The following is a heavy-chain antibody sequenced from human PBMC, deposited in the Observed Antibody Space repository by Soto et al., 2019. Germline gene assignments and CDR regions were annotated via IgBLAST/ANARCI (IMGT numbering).Heavy chain of an antibody. D-gene: IGHD6-13*01. J-gene: IGHJ6*02. CDR3: ARTNRIFIAEAGAYYHYYYGMDV. Sequence: SETLSLTCAVYGGSFSGYYWSWIRQPPGKGLEWIGEINPSGSTNYNPSLKSRVTISVDTSKNQFSLKLSSVTAADTAVYYCARTNRIFIAEAGAYYHYYYGMDVWGQGTTVTVSS. CDR2: INPSGST. CDR1: GGSFSGYY. V-gene: IGHV4-34*01.